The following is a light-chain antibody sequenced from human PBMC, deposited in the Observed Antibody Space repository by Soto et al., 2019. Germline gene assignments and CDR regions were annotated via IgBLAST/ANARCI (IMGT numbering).Light chain of an antibody. CDR1: QSISSW. J-gene: IGKJ1*01. CDR2: KES. CDR3: QQYNSYXQWT. V-gene: IGKV1-5*03. Sequence: SASVGDIFTITCRASQSISSWLAWYQQKPGKATKILIYKESSLESGVPSRFSGTGSGTEFTLTISSLQPDDFATFYCQQYNSYXQWTFGQGTNV.